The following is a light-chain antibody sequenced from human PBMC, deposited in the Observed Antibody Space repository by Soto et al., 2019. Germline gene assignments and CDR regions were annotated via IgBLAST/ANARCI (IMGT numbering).Light chain of an antibody. J-gene: IGKJ4*01. Sequence: EIVMTQSPATLSVSPGERATLSCKASQSVRSNLAWYQQKPGQAPRLLIYGASTRATGIPDRFSGSGSGTDFTLTISRLEPEDFAVYYCQQYGSSLPLTFGGGTKVDIK. CDR3: QQYGSSLPLT. V-gene: IGKV3-20*01. CDR2: GAS. CDR1: QSVRSN.